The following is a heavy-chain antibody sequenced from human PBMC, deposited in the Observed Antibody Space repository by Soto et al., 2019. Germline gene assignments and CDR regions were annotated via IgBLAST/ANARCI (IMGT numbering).Heavy chain of an antibody. D-gene: IGHD6-19*01. CDR1: GFTCSSYS. CDR3: ARVGSGSGLDY. Sequence: EVQLVESGGGLVQPGGSLRLSCAASGFTCSSYSMHWVRQAPGKGLEFVSAISYNGGSTYYANSVKGRFTISRDDSKNTLYLQRGSLRAEDMAVYYFARVGSGSGLDYWGEGTLVTVSS. CDR2: ISYNGGST. V-gene: IGHV3-64*01. J-gene: IGHJ4*02.